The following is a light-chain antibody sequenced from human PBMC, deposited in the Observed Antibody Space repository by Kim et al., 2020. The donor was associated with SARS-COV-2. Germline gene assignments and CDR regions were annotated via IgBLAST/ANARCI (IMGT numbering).Light chain of an antibody. CDR1: QDISIW. V-gene: IGKV1-12*01. Sequence: DIQMSQFPSSVSASVGDTVTITCRASQDISIWLAWYQQKSGEAPKGLFYPASTFQSGVPSRFRGSGSGTEFTLTITSLQPEDVATYFCQQGSVFPPTFGGGTKVDIK. CDR2: PAS. CDR3: QQGSVFPPT. J-gene: IGKJ4*01.